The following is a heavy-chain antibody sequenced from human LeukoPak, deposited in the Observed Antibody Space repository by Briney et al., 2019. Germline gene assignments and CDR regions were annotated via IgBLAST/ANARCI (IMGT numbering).Heavy chain of an antibody. CDR2: INHSGST. CDR1: GGSFSGYY. D-gene: IGHD6-19*01. J-gene: IGHJ4*02. Sequence: SETLSLTCAVYGGSFSGYYWSWIRQPPGKGLEWIGEINHSGSTNYNPSLKSRVTISVDTSKNRFSLKLSSVTAADTAVYYCARGLQWLGYFDYWGQGTLVTVSS. V-gene: IGHV4-34*01. CDR3: ARGLQWLGYFDY.